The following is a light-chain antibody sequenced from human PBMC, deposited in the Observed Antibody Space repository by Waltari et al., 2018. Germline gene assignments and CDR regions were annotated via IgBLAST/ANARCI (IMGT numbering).Light chain of an antibody. CDR3: CSYTSSTTLYV. Sequence: QSALTQPASVSGSPGQSITISCTGTTSDVGGYMSVSWYQHHADKAPRLMIFDVSQRPSGVSSRFSGSKSGKTASLTSSGLQVEDEADYYGCSYTSSTTLYVFGTGTRVT. V-gene: IGLV2-14*03. CDR2: DVS. CDR1: TSDVGGYMS. J-gene: IGLJ1*01.